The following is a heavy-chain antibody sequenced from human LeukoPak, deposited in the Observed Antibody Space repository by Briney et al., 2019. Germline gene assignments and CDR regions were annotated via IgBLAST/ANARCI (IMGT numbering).Heavy chain of an antibody. CDR1: GGSISSGSYY. D-gene: IGHD2/OR15-2a*01. V-gene: IGHV4-61*09. J-gene: IGHJ6*03. CDR2: IYTSGNT. Sequence: SQTLSLTCSVSGGSISSGSYYWSWIRQPAGKGLEWIGHIYTSGNTNYNPSLKSRVTISVDTSKIQFSLKLSSVTAADTAVYYCARDLIRGAAYYYMDVWGKGTTVTISS. CDR3: ARDLIRGAAYYYMDV.